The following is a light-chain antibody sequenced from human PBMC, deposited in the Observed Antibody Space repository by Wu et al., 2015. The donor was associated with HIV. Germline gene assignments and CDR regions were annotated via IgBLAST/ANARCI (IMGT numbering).Light chain of an antibody. CDR2: GAS. V-gene: IGKV3-20*01. CDR3: QQYYTSPT. J-gene: IGKJ1*01. CDR1: QSVSSY. Sequence: EIVLTQSPATLSLSPGERATLSCRASQSVSSYLAWYQQKPGQAPRLLIYGASTRATGIPDRFSGSGSGTDFTLTISRLEPEDFAVYYCQQYYTSPTFGQGTAVEFK.